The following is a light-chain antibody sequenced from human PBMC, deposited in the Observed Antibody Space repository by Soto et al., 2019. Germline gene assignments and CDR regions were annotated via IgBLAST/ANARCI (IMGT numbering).Light chain of an antibody. CDR1: QSISNY. Sequence: DIQMTQSPSSLSVSVGDRVIITRRASQSISNYLNWYQQRPGKAPKLLIYLASSLSSGVPSKFSGSGSGTDFTLTISVLQPEDSATYYCQQTYKPPLTFGQGTKVDI. V-gene: IGKV1-39*01. CDR3: QQTYKPPLT. J-gene: IGKJ1*01. CDR2: LAS.